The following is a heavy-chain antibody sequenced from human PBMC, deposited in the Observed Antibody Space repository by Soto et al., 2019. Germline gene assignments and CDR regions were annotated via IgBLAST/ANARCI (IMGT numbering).Heavy chain of an antibody. CDR2: INAGNGNT. CDR1: GYTFTSYA. CDR3: AREDSSGYLTYYYGMDV. J-gene: IGHJ6*02. D-gene: IGHD3-22*01. Sequence: ASVKVSFKASGYTFTSYAMHWVRQAPGQRLEWMGWINAGNGNTKYSQKFQGRVTITRDTSASTAYMELSSLRSEDTAVYYCAREDSSGYLTYYYGMDVWGQGTTVTVSS. V-gene: IGHV1-3*01.